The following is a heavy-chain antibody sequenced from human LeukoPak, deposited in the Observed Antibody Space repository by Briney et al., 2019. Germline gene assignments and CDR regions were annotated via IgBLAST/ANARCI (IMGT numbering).Heavy chain of an antibody. V-gene: IGHV4-34*01. CDR2: INHSGST. J-gene: IGHJ5*01. D-gene: IGHD6-25*01. CDR1: GGSFTGYY. CDR3: AREFKRVDS. Sequence: SETLSLTCAVYGGSFTGYYWSWIRQPPGKGLEWIGEINHSGSTDYNPSLKSRVTISVDTSKNQFSLKLSSVTAADTAVYYCAREFKRVDSWGQGTPVTVSS.